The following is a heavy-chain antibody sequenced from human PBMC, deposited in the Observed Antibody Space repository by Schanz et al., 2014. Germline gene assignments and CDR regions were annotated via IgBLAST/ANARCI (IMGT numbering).Heavy chain of an antibody. J-gene: IGHJ4*02. CDR3: AKTLGGAGLTLYFDH. CDR1: GFTFSTSA. V-gene: IGHV3-23*01. D-gene: IGHD3-10*01. CDR2: LGGSTGGI. Sequence: DVHLMESGGGLVQPGGSLRLSCAGSGFTFSTSAMSWVRQAPGKGLEWVSSLGGSTGGIYYADSVRGRFTISRDNFKNRLYLQMNSLRLEDTAIYYCAKTLGGAGLTLYFDHWGQGSLVTVSS.